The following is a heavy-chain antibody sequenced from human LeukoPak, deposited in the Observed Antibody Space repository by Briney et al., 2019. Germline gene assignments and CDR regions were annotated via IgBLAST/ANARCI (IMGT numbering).Heavy chain of an antibody. CDR2: INPSGGST. D-gene: IGHD6-13*01. CDR3: ARATRIAAAGYNDAFDI. Sequence: ASVKVSCKASGYTFTSYYMHWVRQAPGQGLEWMGVINPSGGSTSYAQKFQGRVTMTRDKSTSTVYMELSSLRSEDTAVYYCARATRIAAAGYNDAFDIWGQGTMVTVSS. V-gene: IGHV1-46*01. J-gene: IGHJ3*02. CDR1: GYTFTSYY.